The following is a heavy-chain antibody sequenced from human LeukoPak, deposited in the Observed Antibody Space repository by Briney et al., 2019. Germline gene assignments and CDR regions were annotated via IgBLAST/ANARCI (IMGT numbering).Heavy chain of an antibody. CDR1: GYTFTGYY. CDR2: INPNSGGT. Sequence: ASVKVSCKASGYTFTGYYMHWVRQAPGQGLEWMGWINPNSGGTNYAQKFQGRVTMTRDTSISTAYMELSRLRSDDTAVYYCARPASSSRYSGSYIPYWGQGTLVTVSS. J-gene: IGHJ4*02. CDR3: ARPASSSRYSGSYIPY. D-gene: IGHD1-26*01. V-gene: IGHV1-2*02.